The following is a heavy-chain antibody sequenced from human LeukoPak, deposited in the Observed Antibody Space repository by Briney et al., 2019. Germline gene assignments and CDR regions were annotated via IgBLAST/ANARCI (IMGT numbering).Heavy chain of an antibody. D-gene: IGHD2-2*01. CDR2: IYSGGST. V-gene: IGHV3-66*02. CDR3: ARSCSSTSCPWGYYYYYYMDV. Sequence: TGGSLRLSCAASGFTVSSNYMSWVRQAPGKGLEWVSVIYSGGSTYYADSVKGRFTISRDNSKNTLYLQMNSLRAEDTAVYYCARSCSSTSCPWGYYYYYYMDVWGKGTTVTVSS. J-gene: IGHJ6*03. CDR1: GFTVSSNY.